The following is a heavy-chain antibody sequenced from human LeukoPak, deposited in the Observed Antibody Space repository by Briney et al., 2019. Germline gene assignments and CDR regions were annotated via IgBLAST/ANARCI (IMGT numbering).Heavy chain of an antibody. V-gene: IGHV4-4*09. J-gene: IGHJ4*02. CDR1: GGSISGYY. Sequence: SETLSLTCTVSGGSISGYYWSWIRQPPGKGLEWIGYIYTSGSTNYNPSLKSRVTISVDTSKNQFSLKLSSVTAADTAVYYCAGLEYSSSSPFGYWGQGTLVTVSS. CDR2: IYTSGST. D-gene: IGHD6-6*01. CDR3: AGLEYSSSSPFGY.